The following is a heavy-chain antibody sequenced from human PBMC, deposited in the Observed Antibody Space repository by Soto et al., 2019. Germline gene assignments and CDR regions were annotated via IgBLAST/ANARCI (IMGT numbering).Heavy chain of an antibody. CDR2: IYPGDSDT. V-gene: IGHV5-51*01. CDR3: ARQDAGYSSGWYVGY. CDR1: GYSFTSYW. D-gene: IGHD6-19*01. J-gene: IGHJ4*02. Sequence: GESLKISCKGSGYSFTSYWIGWVRQMPGKGLEWMGIIYPGDSDTRYSPSFQGQVTISADKSISTAYLQWSSLKASDTAMYYCARQDAGYSSGWYVGYWGQGTLVTVSS.